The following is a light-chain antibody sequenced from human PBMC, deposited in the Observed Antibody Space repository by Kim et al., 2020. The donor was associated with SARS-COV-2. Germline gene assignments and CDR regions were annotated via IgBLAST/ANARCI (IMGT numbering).Light chain of an antibody. CDR3: QSADISGTSWI. J-gene: IGLJ2*01. CDR1: ALPKQF. CDR2: REK. Sequence: PGQTARITCSGEALPKQFGYWYQQRPGRAPILVLYREKERPSWIPERVSGSRSGTTLTLTITGVQTEDEADYFCQSADISGTSWIFGGGTQLTVL. V-gene: IGLV3-25*03.